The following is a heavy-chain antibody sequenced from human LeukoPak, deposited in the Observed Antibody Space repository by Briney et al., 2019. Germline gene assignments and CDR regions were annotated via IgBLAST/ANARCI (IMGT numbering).Heavy chain of an antibody. D-gene: IGHD2-15*01. Sequence: GGSLRLSCAASGFTYSSYAISWVRQTPGKGLEWVAAISGDNPGTYHANSVKGRFTISRDNSKNTLHLQMSGLRAEDTARYYCAKAPVGHCSGAFCYHFDSWGQGTLVTVSP. V-gene: IGHV3-23*01. J-gene: IGHJ4*02. CDR2: ISGDNPGT. CDR3: AKAPVGHCSGAFCYHFDS. CDR1: GFTYSSYA.